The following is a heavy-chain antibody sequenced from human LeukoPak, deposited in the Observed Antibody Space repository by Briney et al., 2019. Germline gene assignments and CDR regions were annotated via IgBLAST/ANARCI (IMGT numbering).Heavy chain of an antibody. CDR1: IDSFSNYH. V-gene: IGHV4-34*01. CDR2: VNESGGT. D-gene: IGHD6-19*01. Sequence: PSETLSLTCAVYIDSFSNYHWNWIRQTPAKGMEWIGEVNESGGTNISPSLKSRITISVDTSKNQFSLKLSSVTAADTAVYYCARDSALAQAVMFDYWGQGTLVTVSS. CDR3: ARDSALAQAVMFDY. J-gene: IGHJ4*02.